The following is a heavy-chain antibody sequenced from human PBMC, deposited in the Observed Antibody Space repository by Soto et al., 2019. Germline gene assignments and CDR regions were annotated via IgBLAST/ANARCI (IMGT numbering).Heavy chain of an antibody. Sequence: SETLSLTCTVSGGSISSYYWSWIRQPPGKGLEWIGYIYYSGSTNYNPSLKSRVTISVDTSKNQFSLKLSSVTAADTAVYYCAREVAGTFDYWGQGTLVTVSS. V-gene: IGHV4-59*01. D-gene: IGHD6-19*01. CDR3: AREVAGTFDY. J-gene: IGHJ4*02. CDR2: IYYSGST. CDR1: GGSISSYY.